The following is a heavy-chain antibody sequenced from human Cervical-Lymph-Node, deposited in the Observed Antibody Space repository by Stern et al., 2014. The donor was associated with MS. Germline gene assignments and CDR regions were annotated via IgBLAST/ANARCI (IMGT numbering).Heavy chain of an antibody. V-gene: IGHV2-70*04. CDR3: ARMMGSGYRHYFDY. CDR1: GFSLVTSGVR. Sequence: QVTLRESGPALVKPTQTLTLTCTFSGFSLVTSGVRVSWIRQPPGKALEWLARIGWNDKTFYNTSLMRWPTISKDTSKNQVVLTMTNVDPVDPATYYCARMMGSGYRHYFDYWGQGTPVTVS. D-gene: IGHD3-3*01. CDR2: IGWNDKT. J-gene: IGHJ4*02.